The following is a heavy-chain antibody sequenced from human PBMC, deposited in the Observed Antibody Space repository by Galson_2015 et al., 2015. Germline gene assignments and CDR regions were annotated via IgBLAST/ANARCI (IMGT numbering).Heavy chain of an antibody. CDR3: TRPVYRDSVDY. J-gene: IGHJ4*02. CDR1: GFTFSGSA. CDR2: IRSKANSYAT. Sequence: SLRLSCAASGFTFSGSAMHWVRQASGKGLEWVGRIRSKANSYATAYAASAKGRFTISRDDSKNTAYLQMNSLKTEDTAVYYCTRPVYRDSVDYWGQGTLVTVSS. V-gene: IGHV3-73*01. D-gene: IGHD4-17*01.